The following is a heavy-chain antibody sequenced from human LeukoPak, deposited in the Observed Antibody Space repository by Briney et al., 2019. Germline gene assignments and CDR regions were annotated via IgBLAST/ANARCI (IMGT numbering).Heavy chain of an antibody. J-gene: IGHJ4*02. CDR1: GYTFTSYD. CDR2: MNPNSGNT. Sequence: ASVKVSCKASGYTFTSYDINWVRQATGQGLEWMGWMNPNSGNTGYAQKFQGRVTITRNTSISTAYMELSSLRSDDTAVYYCARGDDFWSGEVYWGQGTLVTVSS. CDR3: ARGDDFWSGEVY. D-gene: IGHD3-3*01. V-gene: IGHV1-8*03.